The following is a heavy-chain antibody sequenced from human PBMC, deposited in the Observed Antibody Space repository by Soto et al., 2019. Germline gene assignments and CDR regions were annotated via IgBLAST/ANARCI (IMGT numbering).Heavy chain of an antibody. Sequence: PSETLSLTCAVYGGSFSVYYWSWIRQPPGKGLEWIGEINHSGSTNYNPSLKSRVTISVDTSKNQFSLKLSSVTAADAAVYYCARGQIAVAGTYVSYRVTQNWFDPWGQGTLVTVSS. J-gene: IGHJ5*02. CDR2: INHSGST. V-gene: IGHV4-34*01. CDR1: GGSFSVYY. CDR3: ARGQIAVAGTYVSYRVTQNWFDP. D-gene: IGHD6-19*01.